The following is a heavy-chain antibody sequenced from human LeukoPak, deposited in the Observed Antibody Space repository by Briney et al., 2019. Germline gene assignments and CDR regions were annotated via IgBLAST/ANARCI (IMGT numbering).Heavy chain of an antibody. CDR3: ARSGTSCYRCLSDAFDI. V-gene: IGHV1-2*02. CDR2: INPNSGGT. D-gene: IGHD2-2*02. J-gene: IGHJ3*02. CDR1: GYTFTGYY. Sequence: GASVKVSCKASGYTFTGYYMHWVRQAPGQGLEWMGWINPNSGGTNYAQKFQGRVTMTRDTSISTAYMELSRLRSDDTAVYYCARSGTSCYRCLSDAFDIWGQGTMVTVSS.